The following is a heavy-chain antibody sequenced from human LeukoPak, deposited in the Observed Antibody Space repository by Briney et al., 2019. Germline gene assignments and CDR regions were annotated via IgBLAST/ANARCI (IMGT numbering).Heavy chain of an antibody. CDR2: INAAGMSS. J-gene: IGHJ3*02. CDR3: ARAYSDVGDAFDI. V-gene: IGHV3-74*01. D-gene: IGHD4-11*01. CDR1: GFSFELHW. Sequence: GGSLRLSCAASGFSFELHWMHWVRQAPGKGLVWVSRINAAGMSSDYADSAKGRFTISRDNANNMLYLQIHSLGAEDTAVYYCARAYSDVGDAFDIWGQGTMVTVSS.